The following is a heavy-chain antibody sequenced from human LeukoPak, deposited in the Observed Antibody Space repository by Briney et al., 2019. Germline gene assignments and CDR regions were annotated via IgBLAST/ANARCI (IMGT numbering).Heavy chain of an antibody. CDR2: ISASGVST. D-gene: IGHD5-12*01. Sequence: GGSLRLSCAASGLTLSSYAMTWVRQAPGKGLEWVSSISASGVSTYYADSVKGRFTISRDNSNNTLYLQMSGLKVEDPAVYYCAKMPLRSGPFGWFDPWGQGALVTVSS. J-gene: IGHJ5*02. CDR3: AKMPLRSGPFGWFDP. CDR1: GLTLSSYA. V-gene: IGHV3-23*01.